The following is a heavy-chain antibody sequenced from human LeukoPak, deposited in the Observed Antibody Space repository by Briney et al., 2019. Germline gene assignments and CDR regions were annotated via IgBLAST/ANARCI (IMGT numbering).Heavy chain of an antibody. CDR3: ARDPPGYSSGWYGVFDY. CDR1: GFTFRNYS. V-gene: IGHV3-48*01. CDR2: ISSSSTI. Sequence: GGALRLSCVASGFTFRNYSRTWGRQARGKGVERVSYISSSSTIYFADSVKGRFTISRDNAKHSLYLQMTSLRAEDTAVYYCARDPPGYSSGWYGVFDYWGQGTLVTVSS. D-gene: IGHD6-19*01. J-gene: IGHJ4*02.